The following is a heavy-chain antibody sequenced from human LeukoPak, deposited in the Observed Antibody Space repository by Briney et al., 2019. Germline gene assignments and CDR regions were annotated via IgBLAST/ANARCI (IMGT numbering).Heavy chain of an antibody. J-gene: IGHJ4*02. CDR1: GGSISGYH. D-gene: IGHD5-12*01. CDR2: IYYIGTT. Sequence: SETLSLTCTLSGGSISGYHWAWIRQPPGKGLEWVGYIYYIGTTKYNPSLKSRVTISVDTSKNQFSLKLTSVTAADTAVYYCARQEGSGGYDYGFDYWGQGTLVTVSS. CDR3: ARQEGSGGYDYGFDY. V-gene: IGHV4-59*08.